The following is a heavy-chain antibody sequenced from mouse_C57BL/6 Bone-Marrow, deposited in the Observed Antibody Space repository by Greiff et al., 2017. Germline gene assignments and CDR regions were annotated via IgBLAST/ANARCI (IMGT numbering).Heavy chain of an antibody. D-gene: IGHD1-1*01. J-gene: IGHJ2*01. Sequence: QVQLQQPGAELVKPGASVKMSCKASGYTFTSYWITWVKQRPGQGLEWIGDIYPGSGSTNYNEKFKSKATLTVDTSSSTAYMQLRSLTSEDSAVYYCARSNGYYYGSRGYWGQGTTLTVSS. CDR1: GYTFTSYW. V-gene: IGHV1-55*01. CDR3: ARSNGYYYGSRGY. CDR2: IYPGSGST.